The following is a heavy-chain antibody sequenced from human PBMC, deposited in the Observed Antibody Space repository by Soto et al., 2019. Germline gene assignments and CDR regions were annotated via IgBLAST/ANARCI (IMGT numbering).Heavy chain of an antibody. CDR3: TTSIGDYYYYYGMDV. V-gene: IGHV3-15*01. D-gene: IGHD4-17*01. Sequence: GGSLRLSCAASGFTFSNAWMSWVRQAPGKGLEWVGRIKSKTDGGTTDYAAPVKGRFTISRDDSKNTLYLQMNSLKTEDTAVYYCTTSIGDYYYYYGMDVWGQGTTVTVSS. J-gene: IGHJ6*02. CDR1: GFTFSNAW. CDR2: IKSKTDGGTT.